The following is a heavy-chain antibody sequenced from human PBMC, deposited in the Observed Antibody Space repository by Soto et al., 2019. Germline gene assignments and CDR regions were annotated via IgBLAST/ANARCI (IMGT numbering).Heavy chain of an antibody. J-gene: IGHJ6*02. V-gene: IGHV4-34*01. CDR3: ARAVRGYSYTYYYYGMDV. D-gene: IGHD5-18*01. CDR2: INHSGST. CDR1: GGSFSGYY. Sequence: SETLSLTCAVYGGSFSGYYWSWIRQPPGKGLEWIGEINHSGSTNYNPSLKSRVTISVDTSKNQFSLKLSSVTAADTAVYYCARAVRGYSYTYYYYGMDVWGQGTTVTVSS.